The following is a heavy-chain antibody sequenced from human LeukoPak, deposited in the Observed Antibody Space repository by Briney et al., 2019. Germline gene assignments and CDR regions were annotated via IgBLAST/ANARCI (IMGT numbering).Heavy chain of an antibody. CDR1: GGTFSSYA. Sequence: SVKVSCKASGGTFSSYAISWVRQAPGQGLEWMGGIIPIFGTANYAQKFQGRVTITTDESTSTAYMELSSLRAEDTAVYYCAKVDKGSGYYGGYYYYYMDVWGKGTTVTVSS. V-gene: IGHV1-69*05. J-gene: IGHJ6*03. CDR2: IIPIFGTA. D-gene: IGHD3-22*01. CDR3: AKVDKGSGYYGGYYYYYMDV.